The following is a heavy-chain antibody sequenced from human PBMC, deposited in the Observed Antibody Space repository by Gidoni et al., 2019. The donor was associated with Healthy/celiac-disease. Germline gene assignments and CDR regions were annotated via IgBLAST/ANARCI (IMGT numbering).Heavy chain of an antibody. V-gene: IGHV4-34*01. Sequence: QVQLQQWGAGLLKPSETLSLTCAVYGGSFSGYYWSWIRQPPGKGLEWIGEINHSGSTNYNPSLKSRVTISVDTSKNQFSLKLSSVTAADTAVDYCARAIRWSLFDYWGQGTLVTVSS. J-gene: IGHJ4*02. CDR2: INHSGST. D-gene: IGHD4-17*01. CDR3: ARAIRWSLFDY. CDR1: GGSFSGYY.